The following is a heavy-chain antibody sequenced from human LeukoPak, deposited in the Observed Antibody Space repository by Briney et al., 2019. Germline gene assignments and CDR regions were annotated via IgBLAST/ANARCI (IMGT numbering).Heavy chain of an antibody. D-gene: IGHD5-18*01. Sequence: PSETLSLTCAVSGVSISSSNWWSWVRQPPGKGLEWIGEIYHSGTTNYSPSLKGRVTISVDKSKNQFSLKLTSVTAADTAVYYCARGPPGVDIAVVNGGGYWGQGTLVTVSS. CDR3: ARGPPGVDIAVVNGGGY. CDR2: IYHSGTT. V-gene: IGHV4-4*02. J-gene: IGHJ4*02. CDR1: GVSISSSNW.